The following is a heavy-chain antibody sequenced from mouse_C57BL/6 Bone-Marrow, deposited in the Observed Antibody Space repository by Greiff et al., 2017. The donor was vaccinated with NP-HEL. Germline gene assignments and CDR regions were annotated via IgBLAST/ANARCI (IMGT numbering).Heavy chain of an antibody. CDR3: VRTVYYGNAYYYAMDY. CDR2: IRSKSSNYAT. Sequence: EVQVVESGGGLVQPKGSLKLSCAASGFTFNTYAMHWVRQAPGKGLEWVARIRSKSSNYATYYADSVKDRFTISRDDSQSMLYLQMNNLKTEDTAMYYCVRTVYYGNAYYYAMDYWGQGTSVTVSS. D-gene: IGHD2-1*01. V-gene: IGHV10-3*01. CDR1: GFTFNTYA. J-gene: IGHJ4*01.